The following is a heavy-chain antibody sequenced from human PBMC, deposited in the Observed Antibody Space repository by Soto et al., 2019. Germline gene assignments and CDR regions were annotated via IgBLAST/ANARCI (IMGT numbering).Heavy chain of an antibody. D-gene: IGHD3-10*01. Sequence: PGGSLRLSCAASGFTFSSYSMSWVRQAPGKGLEWVSGFRSGGDDGTTHYADSVKGRFTISRDNSKNTLFLQMDSLTAEDTAIYYCAKKVNSGPGSQYFDYWGQGTLVTVSS. CDR2: FRSGGDDGTT. CDR1: GFTFSSYS. V-gene: IGHV3-23*01. CDR3: AKKVNSGPGSQYFDY. J-gene: IGHJ4*02.